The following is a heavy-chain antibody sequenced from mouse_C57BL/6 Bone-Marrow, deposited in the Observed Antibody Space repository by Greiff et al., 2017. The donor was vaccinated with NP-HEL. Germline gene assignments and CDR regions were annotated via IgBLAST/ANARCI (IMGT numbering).Heavy chain of an antibody. V-gene: IGHV14-1*01. CDR2: IDPEDGDT. CDR3: TVYGSSYGRFAY. CDR1: GFNIKDYY. Sequence: VQLQQSGAELVRPGASVKLSCTASGFNIKDYYMHWVKQRPEQGLEWIGRIDPEDGDTEYAPKFQGKATMTADTSSNTAYLQLSSLTSEDTAVYYCTVYGSSYGRFAYWGQGTLVTVSA. D-gene: IGHD1-1*01. J-gene: IGHJ3*01.